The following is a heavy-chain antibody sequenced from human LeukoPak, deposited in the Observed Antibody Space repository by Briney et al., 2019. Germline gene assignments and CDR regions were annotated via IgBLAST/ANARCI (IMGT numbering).Heavy chain of an antibody. CDR3: ARGITIFGVVID. CDR2: ISHSGST. Sequence: SETLSLTCAVYGGSFSGYYWSWIRQPPGKGLEWIGEISHSGSTNYNPSLKSRVTISVDTSKKQFSLKLSSVTAADTAVYYCARGITIFGVVIDWGQGTLVTVSS. V-gene: IGHV4-34*01. D-gene: IGHD3-3*01. J-gene: IGHJ4*02. CDR1: GGSFSGYY.